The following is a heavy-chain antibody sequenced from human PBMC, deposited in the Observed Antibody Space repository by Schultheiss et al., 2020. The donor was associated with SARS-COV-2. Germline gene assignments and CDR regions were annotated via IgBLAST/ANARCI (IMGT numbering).Heavy chain of an antibody. D-gene: IGHD3-10*01. CDR2: ISYDGGDK. Sequence: GESLKISCAASGFTFNNYAMHWVRQAPGKGLEWVALISYDGGDKYYADPVKGRFTVTRDSSKNTLYLQMNSLRAEDTAVYYCAKTLGPGRGLLWFGELVDSWGQGTLVTVAS. V-gene: IGHV3-30-3*02. CDR1: GFTFNNYA. J-gene: IGHJ4*02. CDR3: AKTLGPGRGLLWFGELVDS.